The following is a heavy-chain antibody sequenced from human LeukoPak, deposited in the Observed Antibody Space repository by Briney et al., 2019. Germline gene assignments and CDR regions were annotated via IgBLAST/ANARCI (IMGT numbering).Heavy chain of an antibody. V-gene: IGHV3-15*01. D-gene: IGHD3-10*01. Sequence: GGSLRLSCAASGFTFSNAWMSWVRQAPGKGLEWVGRIKSKTDGGTTDYAAPVKGRFTISRDDSKSTLYLQMNSLKTEDTAVYYCTTDVRRTMVRGVIPDYWGQGTLVTVPS. J-gene: IGHJ4*02. CDR3: TTDVRRTMVRGVIPDY. CDR2: IKSKTDGGTT. CDR1: GFTFSNAW.